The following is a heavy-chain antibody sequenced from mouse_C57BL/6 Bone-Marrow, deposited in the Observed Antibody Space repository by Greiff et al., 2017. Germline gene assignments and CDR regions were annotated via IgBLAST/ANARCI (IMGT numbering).Heavy chain of an antibody. CDR1: GYTFTSYW. J-gene: IGHJ3*01. V-gene: IGHV1-7*01. D-gene: IGHD2-2*01. CDR3: ARSRSPIYYGYDVGFAY. CDR2: INPSSGYT. Sequence: QVQLKESGAELAKPGASVKLSCKASGYTFTSYWMHWVKQRPGQGLEWIGYINPSSGYTKYNQKFKDKATLTADKSSSTAYMQLSSLTYEDSAVYYCARSRSPIYYGYDVGFAYWGQGTLVTVSA.